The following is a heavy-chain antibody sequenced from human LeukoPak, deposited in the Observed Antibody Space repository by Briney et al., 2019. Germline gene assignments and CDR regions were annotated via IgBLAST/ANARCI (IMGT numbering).Heavy chain of an antibody. V-gene: IGHV1-8*02. CDR1: GYTFTSYY. Sequence: GASVKVSRKASGYTFTSYYMHWVRQATGQGLEWMGWMNPNSGNTGYAQKFQGRVTMTRNTSISTAYMELSSLRSEDTAVYYCARGYYDILTGYHNWFDPWGQGTLVTVSS. J-gene: IGHJ5*02. D-gene: IGHD3-9*01. CDR3: ARGYYDILTGYHNWFDP. CDR2: MNPNSGNT.